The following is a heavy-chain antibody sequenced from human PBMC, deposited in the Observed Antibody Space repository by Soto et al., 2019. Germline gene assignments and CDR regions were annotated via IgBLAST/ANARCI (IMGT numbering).Heavy chain of an antibody. CDR1: GYSFTSYW. J-gene: IGHJ6*02. CDR2: IDPSDSYT. Sequence: PGESLKISCKGSGYSFTSYWISWVRQMPGKGMEWMGRIDPSDSYTNYSPSFQGHVTISADKSISTAYLQWSSLKASDTAMYYCARVDIVVVPAADGGAVYYYYGMDVWGQGTTVTVSS. CDR3: ARVDIVVVPAADGGAVYYYYGMDV. V-gene: IGHV5-10-1*01. D-gene: IGHD2-2*01.